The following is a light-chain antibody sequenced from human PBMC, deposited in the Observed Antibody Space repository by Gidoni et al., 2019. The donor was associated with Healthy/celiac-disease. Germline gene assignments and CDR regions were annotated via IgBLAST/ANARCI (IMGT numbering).Light chain of an antibody. CDR2: AAS. J-gene: IGKJ3*01. Sequence: DIQMTQSPSSLSASVGDRVTITCRASQGISNYLAWYQQKPGKVPKLLIYAASTLQSGVPSRFSGSGSGTDFTLTISSLQPEDVATYYWQKYNSAHFTFXPXTKVDIK. CDR3: QKYNSAHFT. V-gene: IGKV1-27*01. CDR1: QGISNY.